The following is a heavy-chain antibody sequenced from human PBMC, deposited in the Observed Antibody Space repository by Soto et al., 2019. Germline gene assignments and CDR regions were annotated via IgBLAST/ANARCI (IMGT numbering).Heavy chain of an antibody. CDR3: AREKAAAYFES. Sequence: EVQLVESGGGLDQPGGSLRLSCAASGVAFRTSWMSWVRPAPGKGLEWVANIKQDGIEKYHVDSVKGRFTISRDNPKNSLYLQMNSLRVEDTAVYYCAREKAAAYFESWGQGTLVTVSS. J-gene: IGHJ4*02. CDR1: GVAFRTSW. D-gene: IGHD6-13*01. V-gene: IGHV3-7*03. CDR2: IKQDGIEK.